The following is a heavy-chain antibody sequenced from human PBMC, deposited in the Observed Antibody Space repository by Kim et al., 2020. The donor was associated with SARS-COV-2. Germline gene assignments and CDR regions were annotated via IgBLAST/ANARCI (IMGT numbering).Heavy chain of an antibody. V-gene: IGHV3-48*03. J-gene: IGHJ4*02. D-gene: IGHD3-22*01. CDR3: ARDLDYEPFSY. CDR2: I. Sequence: IYYASSVKGRFTISRDNAKNSLYLQMNSLRAEDTAVYYCARDLDYEPFSYWGQGTLVTVSS.